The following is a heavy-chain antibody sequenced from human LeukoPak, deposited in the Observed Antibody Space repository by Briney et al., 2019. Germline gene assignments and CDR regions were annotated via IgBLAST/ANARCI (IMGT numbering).Heavy chain of an antibody. Sequence: GGSLRLSCAASGFSFSSYDMHWVRQAPGKGLEWVAVISYDGSNKYYADSVKGRFTISRDNSKNTLYLQVNSLRAEDTAVYYCSSWPHSDYWGQGTLVTVSS. CDR1: GFSFSSYD. D-gene: IGHD6-13*01. CDR3: SSWPHSDY. J-gene: IGHJ4*02. V-gene: IGHV3-30*03. CDR2: ISYDGSNK.